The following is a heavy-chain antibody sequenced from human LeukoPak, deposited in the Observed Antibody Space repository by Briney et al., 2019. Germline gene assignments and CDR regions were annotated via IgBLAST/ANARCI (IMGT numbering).Heavy chain of an antibody. Sequence: ADCLSLTCTLSGASMSSDYWSWIRQPPGKGLAWTGYIYERGDTNYNPSLKSRVTISVDTSKNQFSLKLSSVTAADTAVYYCARAQYCSGGSCYSGYYYYYMDVWGKGTTVTVSS. CDR1: GASMSSDY. CDR3: ARAQYCSGGSCYSGYYYYYMDV. V-gene: IGHV4-59*07. J-gene: IGHJ6*03. CDR2: IYERGDT. D-gene: IGHD2-15*01.